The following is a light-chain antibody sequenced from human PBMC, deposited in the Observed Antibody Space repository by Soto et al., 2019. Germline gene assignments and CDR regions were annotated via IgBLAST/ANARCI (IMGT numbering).Light chain of an antibody. CDR3: QSYDTSLSASV. CDR2: DNT. V-gene: IGLV1-40*01. Sequence: QSVLTRPPSVSGAPGQRVTISCTGSRSNIGAGYAVHWYQQLPGTAPKLLIYDNTNRPSGVPDRFSASESGTSASLAITGLQSEDEADYYCQSYDTSLSASVFGGGTQLTVL. J-gene: IGLJ2*01. CDR1: RSNIGAGYA.